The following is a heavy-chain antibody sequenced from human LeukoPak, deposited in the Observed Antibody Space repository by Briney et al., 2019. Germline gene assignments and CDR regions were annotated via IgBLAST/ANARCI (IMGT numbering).Heavy chain of an antibody. V-gene: IGHV1-46*01. CDR3: ARDSGEPLIRAFDI. CDR1: GYTFTSYY. Sequence: ASVKVSCKASGYTFTSYYMHWVRQAPGQGLEWMGIINPSGGSTGYAQQFQGRLTMTRDTPTSTVYMELSSLRSEDTAVYYCARDSGEPLIRAFDIWGQGTMVTVSS. CDR2: INPSGGST. J-gene: IGHJ3*02. D-gene: IGHD1-14*01.